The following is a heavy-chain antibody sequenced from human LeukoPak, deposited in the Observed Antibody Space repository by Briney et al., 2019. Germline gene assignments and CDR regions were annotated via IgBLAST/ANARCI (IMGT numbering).Heavy chain of an antibody. D-gene: IGHD4-23*01. J-gene: IGHJ4*02. V-gene: IGHV1-18*01. CDR2: ISAYNGNT. Sequence: ASVKVSCKASGYTFTSYGISWVRQAPGQGLEWMGWISAYNGNTNYAQKLQGRDTMTTDTSTSTAYMELRSLRSDDTAVYYCARSTVVNTSFDYWGQGTLVTVSS. CDR1: GYTFTSYG. CDR3: ARSTVVNTSFDY.